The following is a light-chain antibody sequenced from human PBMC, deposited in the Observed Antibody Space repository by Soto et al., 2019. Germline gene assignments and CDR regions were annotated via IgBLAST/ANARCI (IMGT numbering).Light chain of an antibody. CDR3: QQYGTSPRT. V-gene: IGKV3-20*01. CDR1: QSVGSQ. J-gene: IGKJ4*02. Sequence: EIVLTQSPGTLSLSPGERATLSCRASQSVGSQLAWYQRKPGQAPRLLIYDTSTRITGIPDRFSGSGSGTDFTLTVSRLEPEDFAVYCCQQYGTSPRTFGRGTKVEIK. CDR2: DTS.